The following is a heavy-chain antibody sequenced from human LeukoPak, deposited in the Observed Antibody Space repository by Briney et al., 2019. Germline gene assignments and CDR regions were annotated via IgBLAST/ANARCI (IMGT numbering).Heavy chain of an antibody. Sequence: GASVKVSCKASGYTFTSYDINWVRQATGQGLEWMGWMNPNSGNTGYAQKFQGRVTMTRNTSISTAYMELSSLRSEDTAVYYCARDAIAAAGEYYYYYYGMDVWGQGTTVTVSS. CDR3: ARDAIAAAGEYYYYYYGMDV. CDR2: MNPNSGNT. D-gene: IGHD6-13*01. V-gene: IGHV1-8*01. J-gene: IGHJ6*02. CDR1: GYTFTSYD.